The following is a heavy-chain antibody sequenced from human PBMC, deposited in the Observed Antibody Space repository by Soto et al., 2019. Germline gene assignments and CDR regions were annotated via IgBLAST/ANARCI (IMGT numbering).Heavy chain of an antibody. D-gene: IGHD5-18*01. CDR2: IIPMFGTA. CDR1: GGTFSTYA. Sequence: QVQLVQSGAEVKKPESSVKVSCKAPGGTFSTYAISWVRQAPGQGLEWMGGIIPMFGTANYAQRFQDRVTLTADESTHTVYMELSSLRSADTAVYFCASGIQLWLRRINNGYSGWGQGTLVTVSS. J-gene: IGHJ4*02. V-gene: IGHV1-69*12. CDR3: ASGIQLWLRRINNGYSG.